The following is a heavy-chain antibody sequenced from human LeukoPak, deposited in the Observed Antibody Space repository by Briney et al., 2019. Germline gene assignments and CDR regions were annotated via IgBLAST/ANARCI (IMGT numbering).Heavy chain of an antibody. D-gene: IGHD5-24*01. CDR2: IKQDGSEK. J-gene: IGHJ4*02. CDR1: GFTFSSYW. Sequence: PGGSLRLSCTASGFTFSSYWMSWVRQAPGKGLEWVANIKQDGSEKYYVDSVKGRFTISRDNAKNSLYLQMNSLRAEDTAVYYCARVQRWLQQGFDYWGQGTLVTVSS. V-gene: IGHV3-7*01. CDR3: ARVQRWLQQGFDY.